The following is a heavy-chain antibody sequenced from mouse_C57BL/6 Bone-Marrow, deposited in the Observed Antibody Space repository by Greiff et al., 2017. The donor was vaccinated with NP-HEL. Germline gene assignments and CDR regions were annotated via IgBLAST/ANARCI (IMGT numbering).Heavy chain of an antibody. D-gene: IGHD2-1*01. CDR3: ARDYYGNYWFAY. J-gene: IGHJ3*01. CDR2: IHPTSGST. CDR1: GYTFTSYW. Sequence: VQLQQPGAELVKPGASVKLSCKASGYTFTSYWMHWVKQRPGQGLEWIGMIHPTSGSTNYNEKFKSKATLTVDKSSSTAYMQLSSLTSEDSAVYYCARDYYGNYWFAYWGQGTLVTVSA. V-gene: IGHV1-64*01.